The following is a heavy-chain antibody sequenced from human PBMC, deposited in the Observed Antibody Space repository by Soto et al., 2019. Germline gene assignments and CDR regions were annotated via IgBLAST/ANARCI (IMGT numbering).Heavy chain of an antibody. J-gene: IGHJ4*02. D-gene: IGHD3-22*01. CDR1: GRSISSSSYY. CDR2: IYYSGST. Sequence: SETLSLTCTVSGRSISSSSYYWGWIRQPPGKGLEWIGSIYYSGSTYYNPSLKSRVTISVDTSKNQFSLKLSSVTAADTAVYYCARHYYDSSGLHFFDYWGQGTLVTVSS. CDR3: ARHYYDSSGLHFFDY. V-gene: IGHV4-39*01.